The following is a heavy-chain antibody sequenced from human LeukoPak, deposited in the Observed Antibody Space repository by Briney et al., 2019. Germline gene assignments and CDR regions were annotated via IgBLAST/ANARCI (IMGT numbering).Heavy chain of an antibody. CDR2: IRYDGSNK. Sequence: GGSLRLSCAASGFTFSSYGMHWVRQAPGKGLEWVAFIRYDGSNKYYADSVKGRFTISRDSAKNSLYLQMNSLRAEDTAVYYCAREAGDGAAAGHLDYWGQGTLVTVSS. V-gene: IGHV3-30*02. CDR1: GFTFSSYG. D-gene: IGHD6-13*01. J-gene: IGHJ4*02. CDR3: AREAGDGAAAGHLDY.